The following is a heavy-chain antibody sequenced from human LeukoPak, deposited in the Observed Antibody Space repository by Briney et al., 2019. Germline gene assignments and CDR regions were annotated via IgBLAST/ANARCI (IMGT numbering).Heavy chain of an antibody. V-gene: IGHV4-59*01. CDR1: GGSISSYY. Sequence: SETLSLTCTVSGGSISSYYWSWIRQPPGKGLEWIGYIYYSGSTNYNPSLKSRVTISVDTSKNQFSLKLSSVTAADTAVYYCAGRPAYYGMDVWGQGTTVTVSS. CDR3: AGRPAYYGMDV. J-gene: IGHJ6*02. CDR2: IYYSGST.